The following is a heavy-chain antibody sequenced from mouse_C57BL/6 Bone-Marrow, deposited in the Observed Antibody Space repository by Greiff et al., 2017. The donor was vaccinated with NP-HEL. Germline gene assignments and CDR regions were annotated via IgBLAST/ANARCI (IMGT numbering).Heavy chain of an antibody. CDR2: IDPVNGST. Sequence: VHVKQSVAELVRPGASVKMSCTASGFNFKNSYMHWVKQRPEQGLEWIGRIDPVNGSTKYAPKFQGKATITADTSSSTAYLQLSSLTSEDTAIYYCTRAGADYWGQGTTLTVSS. J-gene: IGHJ2*01. CDR3: TRAGADY. CDR1: GFNFKNSY. V-gene: IGHV14-3*01.